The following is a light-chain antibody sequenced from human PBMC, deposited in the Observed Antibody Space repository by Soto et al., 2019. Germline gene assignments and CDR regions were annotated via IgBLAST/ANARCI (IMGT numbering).Light chain of an antibody. J-gene: IGKJ2*01. CDR3: QQYYSYPRG. V-gene: IGKV1-8*01. Sequence: AIRMTQSPSSLSASTGDRVTITCRARQGISSYLAWYQQKPGKAPKLLIYAASTLQSGVPSRFSGSGSGTDFTLTISCLQSEDFATYYCQQYYSYPRGLGQGTKLEIK. CDR1: QGISSY. CDR2: AAS.